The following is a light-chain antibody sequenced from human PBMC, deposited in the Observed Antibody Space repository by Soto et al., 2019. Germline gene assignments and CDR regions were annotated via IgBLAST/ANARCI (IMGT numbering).Light chain of an antibody. J-gene: IGKJ4*01. CDR2: DAS. Sequence: EIVLTQSPATLSLSPGERATLSCRASQSVSSYLAWYQQKPGQAPRLLIDDASNRATGIPARFSGSGSGTDFTLPISSLEPEDFAVYYCQQRSNCPLTFRGGTKEEIK. CDR3: QQRSNCPLT. CDR1: QSVSSY. V-gene: IGKV3-11*01.